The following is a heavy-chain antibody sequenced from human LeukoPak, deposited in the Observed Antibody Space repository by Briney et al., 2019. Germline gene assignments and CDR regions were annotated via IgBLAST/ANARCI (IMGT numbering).Heavy chain of an antibody. CDR2: IYSGGST. D-gene: IGHD3-9*01. J-gene: IGHJ4*02. CDR1: GFTVSSNY. Sequence: GGSLRLSCAASGFTVSSNYMSWVRQAPGKGLEWVSVIYSGGSTYYADSVKGRFTISRDNSKNTLYLQMSSLRVEDTARYYCAKARFYDLLTGFPPDWGQGTLVTVSS. V-gene: IGHV3-53*01. CDR3: AKARFYDLLTGFPPD.